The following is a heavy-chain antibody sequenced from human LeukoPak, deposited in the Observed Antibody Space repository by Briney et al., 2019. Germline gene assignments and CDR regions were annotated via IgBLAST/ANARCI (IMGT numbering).Heavy chain of an antibody. D-gene: IGHD3-10*01. Sequence: ASAKVSCKVSGYTLTELSMHWVRHAPGKGLERMGGFDTEDGETIYAQKFQGSVTMTEDTSTDTAYMELSSLRSEDTAVYYCATPIAMVRGVGYWFDPWGQGTLVTVSS. V-gene: IGHV1-24*01. CDR3: ATPIAMVRGVGYWFDP. CDR1: GYTLTELS. J-gene: IGHJ5*02. CDR2: FDTEDGET.